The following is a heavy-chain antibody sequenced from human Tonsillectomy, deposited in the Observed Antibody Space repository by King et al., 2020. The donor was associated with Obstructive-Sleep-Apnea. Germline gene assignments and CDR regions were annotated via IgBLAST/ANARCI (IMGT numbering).Heavy chain of an antibody. Sequence: VQLVESGGALVQPGGSRRLSCAASGFTFSSYWMHWVRQAPGKGLVWVSRIIPDGSVAIYEDSVKGRFTISRDNAKNTLYLQMNDLRPWDTARYYCARPTVTLEYWGQGSQVTVSS. CDR2: IIPDGSVA. CDR3: ARPTVTLEY. CDR1: GFTFSSYW. D-gene: IGHD4-17*01. V-gene: IGHV3-74*01. J-gene: IGHJ4*02.